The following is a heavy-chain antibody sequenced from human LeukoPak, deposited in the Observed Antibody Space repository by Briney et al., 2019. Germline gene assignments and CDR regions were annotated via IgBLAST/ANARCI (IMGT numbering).Heavy chain of an antibody. CDR1: GGSISSYY. J-gene: IGHJ6*03. V-gene: IGHV4-4*07. D-gene: IGHD2-21*02. CDR2: IYTSGST. CDR3: ARIYCGGDCRGYYYHYYMDV. Sequence: SETLSLTCTVSGGSISSYYWSWTRQPAGKGLEWIGRIYTSGSTKYNPSLKSRVTISVDTSKNQFSLKLSSVTAADTAVYYCARIYCGGDCRGYYYHYYMDVWGKGTTVTISS.